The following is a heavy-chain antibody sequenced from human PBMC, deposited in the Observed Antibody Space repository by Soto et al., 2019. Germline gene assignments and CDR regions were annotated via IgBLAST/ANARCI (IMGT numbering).Heavy chain of an antibody. J-gene: IGHJ6*02. CDR1: GFTFSSYG. CDR2: ISYDGSNK. Sequence: HPGGSLRLSCAASGFTFSSYGMHWVRQAPGKGLEWVAVISYDGSNKYYADSVKGRFTISRDNSKNTLYLQMNSLRAEDTAVYYCAKDLKGGAAAGWVYYYGMDVWGQGTTLTVSS. D-gene: IGHD6-13*01. CDR3: AKDLKGGAAAGWVYYYGMDV. V-gene: IGHV3-30*18.